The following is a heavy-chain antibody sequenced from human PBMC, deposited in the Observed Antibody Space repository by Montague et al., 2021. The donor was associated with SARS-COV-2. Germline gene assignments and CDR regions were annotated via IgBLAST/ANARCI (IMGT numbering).Heavy chain of an antibody. CDR2: IYYSGST. V-gene: IGHV4-39*01. CDR1: GGSISSSSHY. Sequence: SDTLSLTCTVSGGSISSSSHYWGRIRQPPGKGLEWIGSIYYSGSTYYNPSLKSRVTISVDTSKNQFSLKLSSVTAADTAVFYCPRHSGDYTIFGVVIYYMDVWGKGTTVTVSS. CDR3: PRHSGDYTIFGVVIYYMDV. J-gene: IGHJ6*03. D-gene: IGHD3-3*01.